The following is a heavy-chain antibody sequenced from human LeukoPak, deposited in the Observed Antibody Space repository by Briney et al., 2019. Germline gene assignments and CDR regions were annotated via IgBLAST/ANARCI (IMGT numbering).Heavy chain of an antibody. J-gene: IGHJ3*02. Sequence: SETLSLTCAVYGGSFSGYYWSGIRQPPGKGLEWIGEINHSGSTNYNPSLKSRVTISLDTSKNQFSLKLSSVTAADTAVYYSAPPHSSDSRGYPNYADAFDIWGPGTTVTVSS. D-gene: IGHD3-22*01. CDR3: APPHSSDSRGYPNYADAFDI. CDR2: INHSGST. V-gene: IGHV4-34*01. CDR1: GGSFSGYY.